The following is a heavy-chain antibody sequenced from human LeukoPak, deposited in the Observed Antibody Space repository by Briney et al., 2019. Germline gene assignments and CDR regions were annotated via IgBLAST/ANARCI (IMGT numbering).Heavy chain of an antibody. V-gene: IGHV3-21*01. J-gene: IGHJ4*02. CDR2: ISSSSSYI. Sequence: GGSLRLSCAASGFTFSSYSMSWVRQAPGKGLEWVSSISSSSSYIYYADSVKGRFTISRDNAKNSLYLQMNSLRAEDTAVYYCARDRGYYYGSGNDYWGQGTLVTVSS. CDR3: ARDRGYYYGSGNDY. D-gene: IGHD3-10*01. CDR1: GFTFSSYS.